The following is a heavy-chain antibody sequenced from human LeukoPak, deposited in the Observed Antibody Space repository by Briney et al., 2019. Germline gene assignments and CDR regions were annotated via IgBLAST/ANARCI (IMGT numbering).Heavy chain of an antibody. CDR2: ISSGGDT. J-gene: IGHJ4*02. D-gene: IGHD2-15*01. CDR1: GFTFSIYA. V-gene: IGHV3-23*01. Sequence: GGSLRLSCAASGFTFSIYAMSWVRQAPGKGLEWVSVISSGGDTYYADSVKGRFTISRDNSRNTLYLQMNTLRAEDTAVYFCAKSPVSSCRGSFCYPFDYWGQGNLVTVSS. CDR3: AKSPVSSCRGSFCYPFDY.